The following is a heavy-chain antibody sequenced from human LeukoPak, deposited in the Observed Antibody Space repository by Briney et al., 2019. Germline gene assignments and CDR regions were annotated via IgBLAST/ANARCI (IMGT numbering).Heavy chain of an antibody. J-gene: IGHJ5*02. CDR3: TRRGGELAAIDVRNWFDP. Sequence: SETLSLTCTVSGGSISDSNWGWFRQPPGKGLEGIGYISFTGRTRYNPSLNNRVTISLVTSRTQISLKMSSVTAADTAVYYCTRRGGELAAIDVRNWFDPWGQGTLVTVSS. CDR1: GGSISDSN. D-gene: IGHD5-12*01. V-gene: IGHV4-59*08. CDR2: ISFTGRT.